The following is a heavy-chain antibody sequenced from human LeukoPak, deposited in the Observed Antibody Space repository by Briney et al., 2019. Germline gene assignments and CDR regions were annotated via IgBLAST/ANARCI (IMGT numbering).Heavy chain of an antibody. J-gene: IGHJ3*02. Sequence: SETLSLTCLLSGGSIGPYYWSRIRQAAGKGPEWIGRIYTTGTADYNPSLKGRVFLSVDTSMNQFSLKVTSVTAADTAVYYCARDHSSSSWMDAFEIWGPGMKVIVSS. CDR1: GGSIGPYY. V-gene: IGHV4-4*07. CDR3: ARDHSSSSWMDAFEI. CDR2: IYTTGTA. D-gene: IGHD6-6*01.